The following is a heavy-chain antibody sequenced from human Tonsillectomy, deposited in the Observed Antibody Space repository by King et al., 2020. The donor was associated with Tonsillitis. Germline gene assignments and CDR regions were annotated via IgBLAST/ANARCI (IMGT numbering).Heavy chain of an antibody. V-gene: IGHV3-30-3*01. CDR3: ARDGKKAVAGYFDY. CDR2: ISYDGSNK. CDR1: GFTFSSVA. D-gene: IGHD6-19*01. Sequence: VQLVESGGGVVQPGRSLRLSCAASGFTFSSVALHWVRQAPGKGLEWVTVISYDGSNKYYADSVKGRFTISRYNSKNTLYLQMNSLRAEDTGVYYCARDGKKAVAGYFDYWAQGTLVTVSS. J-gene: IGHJ4*02.